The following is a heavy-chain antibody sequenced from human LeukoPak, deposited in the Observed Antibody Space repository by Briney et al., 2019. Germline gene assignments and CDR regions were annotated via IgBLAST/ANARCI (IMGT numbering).Heavy chain of an antibody. J-gene: IGHJ4*02. CDR2: FDPEDGET. V-gene: IGHV1-24*01. CDR1: GYTLTELS. D-gene: IGHD6-13*01. Sequence: AASVKVSCKVSGYTLTELSMHWVRQAPGKGLEWMGGFDPEDGETIYAQKFQGRVTMTEDTSTDTAYMELSSLRSEDTAVYYCATVGAAAAEYYFDYWGQGTLVTVSS. CDR3: ATVGAAAAEYYFDY.